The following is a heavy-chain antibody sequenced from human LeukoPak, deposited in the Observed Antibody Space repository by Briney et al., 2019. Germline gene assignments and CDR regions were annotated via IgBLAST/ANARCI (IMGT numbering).Heavy chain of an antibody. CDR2: IHGGDSDT. CDR1: GYPFIAYW. CDR3: TRYVAAGPSDY. D-gene: IGHD6-19*01. V-gene: IGHV5-51*01. Sequence: GESLKISCKGSGYPFIAYWIGWVRQMPGKGLEWVGIIHGGDSDTRYSPSFEGQVTISADKSISTAYLQWSSLKASDTAMYYCTRYVAAGPSDYWGQGTLVTVSS. J-gene: IGHJ4*02.